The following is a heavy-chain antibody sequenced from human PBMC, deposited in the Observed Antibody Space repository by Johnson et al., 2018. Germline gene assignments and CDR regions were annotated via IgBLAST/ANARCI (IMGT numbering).Heavy chain of an antibody. J-gene: IGHJ3*02. Sequence: QVRLVESGGGVVQPGRSLRLSCAASGFTFSSYAMHWVRQAPGKGLEWVAVISYDGSNKYYADSVKGRFTISRDNSKNTLYLQMNSLRAEDTAVYYCATRYYYDSSGYDDAFDIWGQGTMVTVSS. D-gene: IGHD3-22*01. V-gene: IGHV3-30-3*01. CDR3: ATRYYYDSSGYDDAFDI. CDR1: GFTFSSYA. CDR2: ISYDGSNK.